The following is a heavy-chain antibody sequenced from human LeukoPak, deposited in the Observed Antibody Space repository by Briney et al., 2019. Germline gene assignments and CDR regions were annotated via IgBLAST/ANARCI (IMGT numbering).Heavy chain of an antibody. D-gene: IGHD3-10*01. CDR1: GGSIRGYY. CDR3: ARGLWFGDENPPYFDY. CDR2: IYSSGST. V-gene: IGHV4-59*01. J-gene: IGHJ4*02. Sequence: SETLSLTCNVSGGSIRGYYWSWIRQPPGKGLEWIGYIYSSGSTNYNPSLKSRVTMSVDTSKNQFSLKVSSVTAADTAVYYCARGLWFGDENPPYFDYWGQGILVTVSS.